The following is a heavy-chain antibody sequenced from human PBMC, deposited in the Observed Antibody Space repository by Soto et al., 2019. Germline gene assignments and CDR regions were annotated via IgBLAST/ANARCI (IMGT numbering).Heavy chain of an antibody. Sequence: GGSLRLSCAASGFIFSSYAMHWVRQAPGKGLEWVAVISSTGSNKNYADSVKGRFTISRDNSKNTLYLQMNSLRAEDTAVYYCERAPADSTETFDYWGQGTLVTVSS. CDR3: ERAPADSTETFDY. CDR2: ISSTGSNK. CDR1: GFIFSSYA. V-gene: IGHV3-30-3*01. J-gene: IGHJ4*02.